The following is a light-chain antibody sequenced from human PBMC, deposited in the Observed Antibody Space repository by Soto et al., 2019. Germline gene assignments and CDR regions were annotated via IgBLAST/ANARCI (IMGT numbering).Light chain of an antibody. CDR1: QSISSW. V-gene: IGKV1-5*01. CDR2: DAS. J-gene: IGKJ1*01. CDR3: QQYNSYSKWT. Sequence: DIQMTQSPSTLSASVGDRVTITCRASQSISSWLAWYQQKSGKAPKLLIYDASSLESGVPSRFSGSGSGTEFTLTISSLQPDDFATYYCQQYNSYSKWTFGQGTKVDIK.